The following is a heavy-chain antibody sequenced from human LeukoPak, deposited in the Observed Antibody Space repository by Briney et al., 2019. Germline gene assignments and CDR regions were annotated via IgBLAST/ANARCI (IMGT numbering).Heavy chain of an antibody. CDR2: ISSSSSYI. CDR1: GFTFSSYS. D-gene: IGHD2-21*01. J-gene: IGHJ6*03. CDR3: ARGDPKSYYMDV. V-gene: IGHV3-21*01. Sequence: GGSLRLSCAASGFTFSSYSMNWVRQAPGKGLEWVSSISSSSSYIYYADSVKGRFTISRDNAKNSLYLQMNSLRAEDTAVYYCARGDPKSYYMDVWGKGTTVTVSS.